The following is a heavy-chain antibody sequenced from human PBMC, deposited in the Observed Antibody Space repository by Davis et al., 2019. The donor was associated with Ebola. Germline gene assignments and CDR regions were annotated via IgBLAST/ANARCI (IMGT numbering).Heavy chain of an antibody. V-gene: IGHV4-38-2*02. CDR2: IYHSGST. D-gene: IGHD3-3*01. J-gene: IGHJ2*01. Sequence: MPLETLSLTCTVSGYSISSGYYWGWIRQPPGKGLEWIGSIYHSGSTYYNPSLKSRVTISVDTSKNQFSLKLSSVTAADTAVYYCARGAHSLEWLTWGRGTLVTVSS. CDR1: GYSISSGYY. CDR3: ARGAHSLEWLT.